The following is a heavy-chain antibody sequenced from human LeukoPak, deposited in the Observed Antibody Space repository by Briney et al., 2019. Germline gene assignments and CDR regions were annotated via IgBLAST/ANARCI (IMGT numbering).Heavy chain of an antibody. CDR2: ISGSGGST. CDR1: GFPFSIYG. CDR3: AKFSGSYYGRDQFDY. D-gene: IGHD1-26*01. J-gene: IGHJ4*02. Sequence: SGGSLILSCAASGFPFSIYGMSRVHQAPGKALEWVSAISGSGGSTYYADSVKGRFTISRDNSKNTLYLQMNSLRAEDTAVYYCAKFSGSYYGRDQFDYWGQGTLVTVSS. V-gene: IGHV3-23*01.